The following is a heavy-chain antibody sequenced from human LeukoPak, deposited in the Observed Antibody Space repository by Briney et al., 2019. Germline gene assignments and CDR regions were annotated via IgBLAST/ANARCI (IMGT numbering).Heavy chain of an antibody. J-gene: IGHJ4*02. CDR3: AKGNGYSYGRYYFDY. CDR1: GFTFSSYA. Sequence: PGGSLRLSCAASGFTFSSYAMRWVRQAPGKGLEWVSGISGGGGTTFYADSVKGRFTISRDNSKNTLYLQMNSLRVEDTAVYYCAKGNGYSYGRYYFDYWGQGTLVTVSS. D-gene: IGHD5-18*01. CDR2: ISGGGGTT. V-gene: IGHV3-23*01.